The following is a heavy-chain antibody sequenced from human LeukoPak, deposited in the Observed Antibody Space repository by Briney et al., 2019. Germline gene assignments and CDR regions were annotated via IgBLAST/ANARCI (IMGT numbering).Heavy chain of an antibody. CDR3: TSTRFRVGGMTTVTTYAFDI. J-gene: IGHJ3*02. Sequence: GGSLRLSCAASGFTFSGSAMHWVRQASGKGLEWVGRIRSKANSYATAYAASVKGRFTISRDDSKNTAYLQMNSLKTEDTAVYYCTSTRFRVGGMTTVTTYAFDIWGQGTMVTVSS. CDR1: GFTFSGSA. V-gene: IGHV3-73*01. CDR2: IRSKANSYAT. D-gene: IGHD4-17*01.